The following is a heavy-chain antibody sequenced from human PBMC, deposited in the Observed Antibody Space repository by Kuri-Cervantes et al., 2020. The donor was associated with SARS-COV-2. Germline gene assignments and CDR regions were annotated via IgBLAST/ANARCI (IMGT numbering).Heavy chain of an antibody. Sequence: GGSLRLSCAASGFTFSSYGMHWVRQAPGKGLEWVAVIWYDGSSKYYADSVKGRFTISRDNSKNTLYLQMNSLRAEDTAVYYCARGIAARRGYYYYGMDVWGQRTTVTVSS. CDR2: IWYDGSSK. J-gene: IGHJ6*02. V-gene: IGHV3-33*01. CDR3: ARGIAARRGYYYYGMDV. D-gene: IGHD6-6*01. CDR1: GFTFSSYG.